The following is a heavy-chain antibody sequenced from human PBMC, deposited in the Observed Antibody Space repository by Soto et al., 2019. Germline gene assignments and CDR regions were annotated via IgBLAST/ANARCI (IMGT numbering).Heavy chain of an antibody. V-gene: IGHV5-51*01. CDR3: ERDLDYGGNSETFDR. CDR1: GSTFPGYY. Sequence: QVSCQASGSTFPGYYMRWVRQAPGQGLEWMGWINPNSGTTYSPSFQGQVIISADKSISTAYLQWSSLKASDTAMYYCERDLDYGGNSETFDRWGQGTMVTVSS. D-gene: IGHD4-17*01. CDR2: INPNSGT. J-gene: IGHJ3*02.